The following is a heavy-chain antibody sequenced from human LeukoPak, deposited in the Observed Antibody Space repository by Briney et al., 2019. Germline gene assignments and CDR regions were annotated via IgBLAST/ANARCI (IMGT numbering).Heavy chain of an antibody. D-gene: IGHD1-26*01. V-gene: IGHV1-8*01. Sequence: GASVTVSCKASGYTFTSYDINWVRQATGQGLEWMGWMNPNSGNTGYAQKFQGRVTMTRNTSISTAYMELSSLRSEDTAVYYCARRGHPDEWDIDYWGQGTLVTVSS. CDR2: MNPNSGNT. J-gene: IGHJ4*02. CDR3: ARRGHPDEWDIDY. CDR1: GYTFTSYD.